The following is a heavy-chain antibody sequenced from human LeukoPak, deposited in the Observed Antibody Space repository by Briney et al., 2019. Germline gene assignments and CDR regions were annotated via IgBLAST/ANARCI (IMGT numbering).Heavy chain of an antibody. J-gene: IGHJ4*02. CDR1: GFTFSNYA. Sequence: GGSLRLSCAASGFTFSNYAMNWVRQAPGKGLEWVSSISSSGTYIYYADSVKGRFTISRDDAKNSLFLQMNSLRAEDTAVYYCARGGSSWFYFAYWGQGSLVTVSS. CDR2: ISSSGTYI. D-gene: IGHD6-13*01. CDR3: ARGGSSWFYFAY. V-gene: IGHV3-21*06.